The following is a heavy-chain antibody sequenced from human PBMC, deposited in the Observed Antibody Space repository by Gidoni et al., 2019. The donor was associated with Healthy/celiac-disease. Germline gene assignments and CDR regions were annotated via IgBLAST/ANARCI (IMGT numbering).Heavy chain of an antibody. J-gene: IGHJ3*02. CDR3: ARLADYYDSSGYPGAFDI. CDR2: IYYSGST. CDR1: AGSILSSSYC. Sequence: QLQLQESGPGLVKPSQTLSLTCTVSAGSILSSSYCWGWIHQPPGKGLEWIGSIYYSGSTYYNPSLKSRVTISVDTSKNQFSLKLSSVTAADTAVYYCARLADYYDSSGYPGAFDIWGQGTMVTVSS. D-gene: IGHD3-22*01. V-gene: IGHV4-39*01.